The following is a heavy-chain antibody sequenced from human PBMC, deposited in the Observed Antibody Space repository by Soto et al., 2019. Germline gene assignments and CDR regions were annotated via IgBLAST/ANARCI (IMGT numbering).Heavy chain of an antibody. CDR3: ARSGIAAAGTYYYYYGMDV. V-gene: IGHV1-69*01. CDR2: IIPIFGTA. Sequence: QVQLVQSGAEVKKPGSSVKVSCKASGGTFSSYAISWVRQAPGQGLEWMGGIIPIFGTANYAQKFQGRVTITADESTSTAYMELSSLRSEDTAVYYCARSGIAAAGTYYYYYGMDVWGQVTTVTVSS. D-gene: IGHD6-13*01. CDR1: GGTFSSYA. J-gene: IGHJ6*02.